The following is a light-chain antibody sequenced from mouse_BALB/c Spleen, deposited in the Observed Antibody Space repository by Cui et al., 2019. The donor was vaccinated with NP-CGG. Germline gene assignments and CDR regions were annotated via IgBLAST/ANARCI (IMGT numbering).Light chain of an antibody. Sequence: QAVVTQESALTTSPGETVTRTCRSSTGAVTTSNYANWVQEKPDHLFTGLIGGTNNRAPGVPARFSGSLIGDKAALTITGVQTEDEAIYFCALWYSNHWVFGGGTKLTVL. CDR2: GTN. CDR3: ALWYSNHWV. V-gene: IGLV1*01. CDR1: TGAVTTSNY. J-gene: IGLJ1*01.